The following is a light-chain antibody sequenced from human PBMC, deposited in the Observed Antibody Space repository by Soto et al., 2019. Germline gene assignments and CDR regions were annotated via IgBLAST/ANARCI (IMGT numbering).Light chain of an antibody. CDR1: QSIVTY. V-gene: IGKV1-39*01. Sequence: DIQMTQSPSSLSASVGDRVTITCRASQSIVTYLNWYLQKPGKAPKLLIYAASNLQSGVPSRFSGSGSGTDFTLTISSLQPEDFATYFCQRSYSTPPWTFGQGTKVDI. J-gene: IGKJ1*01. CDR2: AAS. CDR3: QRSYSTPPWT.